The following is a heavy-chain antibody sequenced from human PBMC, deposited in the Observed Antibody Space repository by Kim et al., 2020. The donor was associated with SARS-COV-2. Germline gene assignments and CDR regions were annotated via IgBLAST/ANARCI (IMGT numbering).Heavy chain of an antibody. D-gene: IGHD3-22*01. CDR2: ISYDGSNK. CDR1: GFTFSSYA. CDR3: ARASRTRRHCSGGSCDPYYYDSSGYNSVDT. V-gene: IGHV3-30*04. J-gene: IGHJ5*02. Sequence: GGSLRLSCAASGFTFSSYAMHWVRQAPGKGLEWVAVISYDGSNKYYADSVKGRFTISRDNSKNTLYLQMTSLRAEDTAVYYCARASRTRRHCSGGSCDPYYYDSSGYNSVDTCGQGTLGTVSS.